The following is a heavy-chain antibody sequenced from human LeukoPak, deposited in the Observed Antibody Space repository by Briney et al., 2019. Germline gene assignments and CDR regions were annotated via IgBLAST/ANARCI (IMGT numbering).Heavy chain of an antibody. V-gene: IGHV7-4-1*02. J-gene: IGHJ6*04. Sequence: ASVKVSCKASGYSFTNYAMNWVRQAPGQGLEWMGWINTNTGNPTYAQGFTGRFVFSLDTSVSTAYLQISSLKAEDTAVYYCASLMVRGPWDVWGKGTTVTVSS. CDR3: ASLMVRGPWDV. CDR1: GYSFTNYA. D-gene: IGHD3-10*01. CDR2: INTNTGNP.